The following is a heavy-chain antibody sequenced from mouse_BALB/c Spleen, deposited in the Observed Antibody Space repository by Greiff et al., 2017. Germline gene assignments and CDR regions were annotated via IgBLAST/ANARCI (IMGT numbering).Heavy chain of an antibody. CDR3: ARYGSSYGGYAMDY. CDR1: EFTFSSFG. CDR2: ISSGSSTI. J-gene: IGHJ4*01. Sequence: EVKLMGSGGGLFQPGGSRNLSCAASEFTFSSFGLHWFRQAPEKGLEWVAYISSGSSTIYYADTVKGRFTISRDNPKNTLFLQMTSLRSEDTAMYYCARYGSSYGGYAMDYWGQGTSVTVSS. D-gene: IGHD1-1*01. V-gene: IGHV5-17*02.